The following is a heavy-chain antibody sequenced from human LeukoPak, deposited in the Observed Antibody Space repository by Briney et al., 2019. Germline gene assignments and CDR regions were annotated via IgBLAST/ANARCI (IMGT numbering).Heavy chain of an antibody. CDR3: ARDWELIY. Sequence: GGSLRLSCAASGFAFISYWMTWVRQAPGKGLEWVANIKQDGSEKYYVDSVKGRFTISRDSTKNSLYLQMNSLRVEDTAVYYCARDWELIYWGQGTLVTVSS. V-gene: IGHV3-7*03. CDR1: GFAFISYW. D-gene: IGHD1-26*01. CDR2: IKQDGSEK. J-gene: IGHJ4*02.